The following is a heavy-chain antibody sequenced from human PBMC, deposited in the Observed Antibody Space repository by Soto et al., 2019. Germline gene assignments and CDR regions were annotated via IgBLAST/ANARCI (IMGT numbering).Heavy chain of an antibody. CDR2: LKSDNGGT. V-gene: IGHV1-2*02. Sequence: QVQLVQSGAEVKPPGASVKVSCKASGYTFTGHYMHWVRQVSGKRLEHLGWLKSDNGGTYYAPKFQGRVTFTRDTSTSTDYMELNGLQSDDTAVYFCARDLCPLGSGTACPLYGLDIWGQGTTVVVS. CDR3: ARDLCPLGSGTACPLYGLDI. J-gene: IGHJ6*02. CDR1: GYTFTGHY. D-gene: IGHD3-10*01.